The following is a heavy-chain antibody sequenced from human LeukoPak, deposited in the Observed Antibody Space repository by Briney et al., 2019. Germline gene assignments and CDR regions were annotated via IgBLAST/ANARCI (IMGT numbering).Heavy chain of an antibody. CDR1: GFTFSSYS. D-gene: IGHD3-22*01. J-gene: IGHJ4*02. Sequence: PGGSLRLSCAASGFTFSSYSMNWVRQAPGKGLEWVSSISSSSTYIYYADSAKGRFTISRDSAKNSLYLQMNSLRAEDTAVYYCARDRVYYDSSGPSGGIDYWGQGTLVTVSS. CDR2: ISSSSTYI. V-gene: IGHV3-21*01. CDR3: ARDRVYYDSSGPSGGIDY.